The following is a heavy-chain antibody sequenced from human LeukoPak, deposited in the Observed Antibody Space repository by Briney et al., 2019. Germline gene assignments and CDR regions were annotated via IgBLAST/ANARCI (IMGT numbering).Heavy chain of an antibody. CDR1: GFTFSSYA. Sequence: GASLRLSCAASGFTFSSYAMSWVRQAPGKGLEWVSAISGSGGSTYYADSVKGRFTISRDNSKNTLYLQMSSLRAEDTAVYYCAKEYYDSSGYLIFDCGGQGTLVTVSS. CDR2: ISGSGGST. D-gene: IGHD3-22*01. CDR3: AKEYYDSSGYLIFDC. V-gene: IGHV3-23*01. J-gene: IGHJ4*02.